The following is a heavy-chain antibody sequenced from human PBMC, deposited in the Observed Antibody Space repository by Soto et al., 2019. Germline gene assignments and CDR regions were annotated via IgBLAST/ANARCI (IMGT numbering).Heavy chain of an antibody. J-gene: IGHJ4*02. V-gene: IGHV4-30-4*01. CDR3: ARGSYYYDSSGYYQY. D-gene: IGHD3-22*01. CDR1: GGSISSGDYY. CDR2: IYYSGST. Sequence: PSETLSLTCTVSGGSISSGDYYWSWIRQPPGKGLGWIGYIYYSGSTYYNPSLKSRVTISVDTSKNQFSLKLSSVTAADTAVYYCARGSYYYDSSGYYQYWGQGTLGTVSS.